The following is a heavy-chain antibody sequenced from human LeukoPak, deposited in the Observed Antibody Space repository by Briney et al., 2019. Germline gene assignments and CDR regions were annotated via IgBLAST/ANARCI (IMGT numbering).Heavy chain of an antibody. Sequence: ASVKVSCKASGYTFTSYDINWVRQATGQGLEWMGWMNPNSGNTGYAQKFQGRVTMTRNTSISTAYMELSSLRSEDTAVYYCARVIGYYYDSSGYSADWGQGTLVTLSS. V-gene: IGHV1-8*01. CDR1: GYTFTSYD. J-gene: IGHJ4*02. CDR3: ARVIGYYYDSSGYSAD. D-gene: IGHD3-22*01. CDR2: MNPNSGNT.